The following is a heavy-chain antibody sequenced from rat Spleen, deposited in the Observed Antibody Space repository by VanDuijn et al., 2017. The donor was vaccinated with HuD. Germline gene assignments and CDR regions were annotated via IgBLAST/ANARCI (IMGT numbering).Heavy chain of an antibody. D-gene: IGHD1-5*01. CDR3: VRLDPETGTYFDY. Sequence: EVQLVESGGGLVQPGRSLKLSCAASGFTFSDYNMAWVRQAPGKGLEWVASITNTGGSTYYRDSVKGRFTISRDNTKSTLYLQMNSLRSEDTATYYCVRLDPETGTYFDYWGQGVMVTVSS. V-gene: IGHV5-22*01. CDR1: GFTFSDYN. J-gene: IGHJ2*01. CDR2: ITNTGGST.